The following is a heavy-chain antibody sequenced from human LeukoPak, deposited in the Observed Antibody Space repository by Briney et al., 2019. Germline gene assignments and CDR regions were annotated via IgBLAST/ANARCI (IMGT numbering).Heavy chain of an antibody. J-gene: IGHJ5*02. V-gene: IGHV1-24*01. Sequence: ASVKVSCKVSGYTLTELSMHWVRQAPGKGLERMGGFDPEDGETIYAQKFQGRVTMTEDTSTDTAYMELSSLRSEDTAVYYCATTQMTTVTTGHWFDPWGQGTLVTVSS. CDR3: ATTQMTTVTTGHWFDP. CDR2: FDPEDGET. CDR1: GYTLTELS. D-gene: IGHD4-17*01.